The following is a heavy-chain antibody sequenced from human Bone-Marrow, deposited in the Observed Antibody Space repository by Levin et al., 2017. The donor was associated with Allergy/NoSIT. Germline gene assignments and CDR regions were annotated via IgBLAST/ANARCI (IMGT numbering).Heavy chain of an antibody. D-gene: IGHD5-18*01. Sequence: VASVKVSCKASGYTFTGYYMHWVRQAPGQGLEWMGWINPNSGGTNYAQKFQGRVTMTRDTSISTAYMELSRLRSDDTAVYYCATHYTAMVTGPHYWGQGTLVTVSS. CDR3: ATHYTAMVTGPHY. CDR1: GYTFTGYY. CDR2: INPNSGGT. J-gene: IGHJ4*02. V-gene: IGHV1-2*02.